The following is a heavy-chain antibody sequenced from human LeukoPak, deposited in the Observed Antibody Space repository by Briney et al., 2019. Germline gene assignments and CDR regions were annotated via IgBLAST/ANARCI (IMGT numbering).Heavy chain of an antibody. V-gene: IGHV3-64*01. CDR2: INSNGDST. J-gene: IGHJ4*02. CDR1: GFTFSGYS. CDR3: AREERGQAINY. Sequence: GGSLRLSCAASGFTFSGYSMNWVRQAPGKGLEYVSAINSNGDSTYYGSSVKGRFTISRDNSKNTLYLQMGSLRAEDMAVYYCAREERGQAINYWGQGTLVTVSS. D-gene: IGHD2-21*01.